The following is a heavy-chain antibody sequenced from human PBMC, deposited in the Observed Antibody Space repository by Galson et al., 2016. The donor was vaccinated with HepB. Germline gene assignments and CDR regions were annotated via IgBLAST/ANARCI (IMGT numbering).Heavy chain of an antibody. V-gene: IGHV3-23*01. CDR3: AKDVVSGSYSPHYCDY. J-gene: IGHJ4*02. CDR2: ITRSGDAT. Sequence: LRLSCAASGFSFSNSGMSWVRQAPGRGLEWVSGITRSGDATHYADFVKGRFTIPRDNSKNTLYLQMNSLRAEDPAVFYCAKDVVSGSYSPHYCDYWGQGTLVPVSS. D-gene: IGHD1-26*01. CDR1: GFSFSNSG.